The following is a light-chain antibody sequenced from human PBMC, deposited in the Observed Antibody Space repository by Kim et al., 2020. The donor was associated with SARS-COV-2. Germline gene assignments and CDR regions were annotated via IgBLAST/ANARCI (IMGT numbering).Light chain of an antibody. CDR2: GKN. V-gene: IGLV3-19*01. CDR3: NSRDSSGNHWV. Sequence: LRQTVRITCQGDSLRSYYASWYRQNPGQAPVLVTYGKNNRPSGIPDRFSGSSSGNTASLTITGAQAEDEADYYCNSRDSSGNHWVFGGGTQLTVL. J-gene: IGLJ3*02. CDR1: SLRSYY.